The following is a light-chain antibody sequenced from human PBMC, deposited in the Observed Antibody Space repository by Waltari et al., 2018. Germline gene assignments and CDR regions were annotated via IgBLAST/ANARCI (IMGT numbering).Light chain of an antibody. J-gene: IGKJ1*01. V-gene: IGKV1-NL1*01. Sequence: DIQMTQSPSSLSASVGDRVTITCRASQGITNSLAWYQQKPGKAPKLLLSAASRLEGGGPSRVSGSGSGTDYTLTISSLQPEDFATYYCQQYYSTLWTFGQGTKVEIK. CDR3: QQYYSTLWT. CDR2: AAS. CDR1: QGITNS.